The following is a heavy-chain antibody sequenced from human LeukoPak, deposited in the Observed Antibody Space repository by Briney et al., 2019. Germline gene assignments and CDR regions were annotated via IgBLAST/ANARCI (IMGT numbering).Heavy chain of an antibody. CDR3: ARFTSVSGGTYGYSHY. Sequence: PSETLSLTCTVSGGSISSYYWSWLRQPPGKGLEWVGHIYYSGSTNYNSSLKSRVTISVDTSKNQFSLKLSSVTAADTAVYYCARFTSVSGGTYGYSHYWGQGTLVTVSS. D-gene: IGHD2-15*01. V-gene: IGHV4-59*01. CDR1: GGSISSYY. CDR2: IYYSGST. J-gene: IGHJ4*02.